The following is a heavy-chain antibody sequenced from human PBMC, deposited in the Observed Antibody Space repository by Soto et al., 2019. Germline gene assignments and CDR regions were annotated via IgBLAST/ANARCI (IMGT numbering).Heavy chain of an antibody. CDR3: ARAGYYDSSGYYYAYYGMDV. V-gene: IGHV1-69*13. Sequence: ASVKVSCKASGGTFSSYAISWVRQAPGQGLEWMGGIIPIFVTANYAQKFQGRVTITADESTSTAYMELSSLRSEDTAVYYCARAGYYDSSGYYYAYYGMDVWGQGTTVTVSS. J-gene: IGHJ6*02. D-gene: IGHD3-22*01. CDR2: IIPIFVTA. CDR1: GGTFSSYA.